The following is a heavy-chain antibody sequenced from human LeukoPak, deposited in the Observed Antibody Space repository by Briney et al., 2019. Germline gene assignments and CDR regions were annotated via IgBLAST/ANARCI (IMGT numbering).Heavy chain of an antibody. J-gene: IGHJ4*02. V-gene: IGHV5-51*01. D-gene: IGHD2-15*01. CDR2: IYPGDSDT. CDR1: GHSFTSYW. Sequence: GESLKISCKDSGHSFTSYWIGWVRQMPGKGLEWMGIIYPGDSDTRYSPSFQGQVTISADKSISTAYLQWSSLKASDTAMYYCASLGYCSGGSCYLDYWGQGTLVTVSS. CDR3: ASLGYCSGGSCYLDY.